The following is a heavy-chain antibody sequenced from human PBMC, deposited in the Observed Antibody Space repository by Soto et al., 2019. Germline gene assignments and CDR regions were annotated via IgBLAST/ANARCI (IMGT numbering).Heavy chain of an antibody. CDR1: GGSISSSSYY. Sequence: SETLSLTCTVSGGSISSSSYYWGWIRQPPGKGLEWIGSIYYSGSTYYNPSLKSRVTISVDTSKNQFSLKLSSVTAADTAVYYCARHHTYCSGGSCYLNNWFDPWGQGTLVTVSS. V-gene: IGHV4-39*01. J-gene: IGHJ5*02. CDR3: ARHHTYCSGGSCYLNNWFDP. CDR2: IYYSGST. D-gene: IGHD2-15*01.